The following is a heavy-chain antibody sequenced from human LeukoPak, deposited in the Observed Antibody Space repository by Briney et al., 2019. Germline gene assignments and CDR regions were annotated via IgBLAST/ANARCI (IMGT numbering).Heavy chain of an antibody. V-gene: IGHV3-48*01. CDR1: GFTFSNYN. CDR3: ARDRGGADDFWSGYYTGYFDY. CDR2: ISSSSRTI. D-gene: IGHD3-3*01. Sequence: GGSLRLSCAASGFTFSNYNMNWVRQAPGKGLEWVSYISSSSRTIYYADSVKGRFTISRDNAKNSLYLQINRLRAEARAVFYCARDRGGADDFWSGYYTGYFDYWGQGTLVTVSS. J-gene: IGHJ4*02.